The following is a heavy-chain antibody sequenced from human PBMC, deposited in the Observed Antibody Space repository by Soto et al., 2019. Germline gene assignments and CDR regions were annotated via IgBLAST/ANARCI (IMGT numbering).Heavy chain of an antibody. D-gene: IGHD1-26*01. CDR3: AKVRSDGGSYYVDY. CDR1: GFTFISQA. Sequence: EVQLLESGGGLVQPGGSLRLSCAASGFTFISQAMTWVRQVPGKGLEWVSSISGSGGSTYYADSVKGRFTISRDNSKNTLYLQMNSLRAEDTAVYHCAKVRSDGGSYYVDYWGQGTLVTVSS. J-gene: IGHJ4*02. CDR2: ISGSGGST. V-gene: IGHV3-23*01.